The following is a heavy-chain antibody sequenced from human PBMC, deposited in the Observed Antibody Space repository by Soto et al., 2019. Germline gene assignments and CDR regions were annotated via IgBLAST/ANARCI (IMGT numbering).Heavy chain of an antibody. V-gene: IGHV3-30*18. CDR1: GFIFSASG. J-gene: IGHJ4*02. CDR3: AKAGYCDGSSCSHYFDY. D-gene: IGHD2-15*01. CDR2: ILHDGNNK. Sequence: QVQLVESGGGVVQPGGSLRLSCAASGFIFSASGMHWVRQAPDKGLEWVAVILHDGNNKYYANSVNGRFTISRDNSKNTLYLKMNSLRAEDTAVYSCAKAGYCDGSSCSHYFDYWGQGTLVTVSS.